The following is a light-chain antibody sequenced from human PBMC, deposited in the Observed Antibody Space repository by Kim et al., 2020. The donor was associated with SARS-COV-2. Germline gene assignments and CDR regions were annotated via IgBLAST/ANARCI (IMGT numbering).Light chain of an antibody. CDR2: GAS. CDR3: EHYDVSGYT. J-gene: IGKJ2*01. V-gene: IGKV3-20*01. Sequence: LCPGDRATPSSRASQPDKRGYLAGFQQNPGQAPRLLISGASTRATGIQDRFSGSGSGTDFTLTISRLKPEDFAVYYCEHYDVSGYTLGQGTKLEI. CDR1: QPDKRGY.